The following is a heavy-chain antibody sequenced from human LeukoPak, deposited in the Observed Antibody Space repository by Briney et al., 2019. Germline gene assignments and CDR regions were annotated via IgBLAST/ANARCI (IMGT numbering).Heavy chain of an antibody. V-gene: IGHV4-59*01. J-gene: IGHJ6*03. CDR2: IYSNGNT. D-gene: IGHD4-11*01. CDR3: GREGHYSKDKKSYYMDV. Sequence: SETLSLTCTVSGVSITGYCWSWMRQSPGKGLEWIAYIYSNGNTNYHPSLKSRVTISLDTSKNQFSLQVTSVTAADTAVYYCGREGHYSKDKKSYYMDVWGKGTTVTVSS. CDR1: GVSITGYC.